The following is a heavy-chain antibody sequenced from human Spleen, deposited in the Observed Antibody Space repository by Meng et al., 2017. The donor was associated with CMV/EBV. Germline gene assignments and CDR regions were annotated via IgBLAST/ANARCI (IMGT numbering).Heavy chain of an antibody. J-gene: IGHJ4*02. CDR3: SRRGGGY. D-gene: IGHD2-15*01. Sequence: GGSLRLSCAASGFTLSNYVMSWVRQAPGKGLEWVSGISDSGGTTYYGDSVKGRFTISRDNSNNTLYLQMNSLRAEDTAVYYCSRRGGGYWGQGALVTVSS. CDR2: ISDSGGTT. CDR1: GFTLSNYV. V-gene: IGHV3-23*01.